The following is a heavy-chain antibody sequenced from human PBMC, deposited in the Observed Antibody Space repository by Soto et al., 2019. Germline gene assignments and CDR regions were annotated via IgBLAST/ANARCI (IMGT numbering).Heavy chain of an antibody. D-gene: IGHD2-2*01. CDR3: ARRVVVPAADDYYYYGMDV. CDR1: GYSFTSYW. CDR2: IDPSDSYT. Sequence: EVQLVQSGAEVKKPGESLRISCKGSGYSFTSYWISWVRQMPGKGLEWMGRIDPSDSYTNYSPSFQGHVTISADKSISTAYLQWSSLKASDTAMYYCARRVVVPAADDYYYYGMDVWGQGTKLTV. J-gene: IGHJ6*02. V-gene: IGHV5-10-1*03.